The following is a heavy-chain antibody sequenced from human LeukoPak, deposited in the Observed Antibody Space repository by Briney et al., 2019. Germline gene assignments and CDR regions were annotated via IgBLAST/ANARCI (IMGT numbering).Heavy chain of an antibody. D-gene: IGHD1-26*01. V-gene: IGHV4-59*01. CDR1: SRFITSYD. J-gene: IGHJ4*02. Sequence: SETLSLTCTVSSRFITSYDAIWIRKPPGKGLEWIGYIYYSGSTNYNPSLKRRVTISVDTSKNQFSLELSSVTAADTSGYYCARGGSGTYYHYWGQGTLVTVSS. CDR2: IYYSGST. CDR3: ARGGSGTYYHY.